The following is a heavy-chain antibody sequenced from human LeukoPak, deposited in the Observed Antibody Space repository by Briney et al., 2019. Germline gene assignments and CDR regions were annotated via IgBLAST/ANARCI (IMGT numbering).Heavy chain of an antibody. CDR2: FDPEDGET. J-gene: IGHJ6*02. V-gene: IGHV1-24*01. D-gene: IGHD3-10*01. CDR1: GYTLTELS. Sequence: ASVKVSCKVSGYTLTELSMHWVRQAPGKGLEWMGGFDPEDGETIYAQKFQGRVTMTEDTSTDTAYMELSSLRSEDTAVYYCATGITMVRGVIRIQGDYGMDVWGQGTTVTVS. CDR3: ATGITMVRGVIRIQGDYGMDV.